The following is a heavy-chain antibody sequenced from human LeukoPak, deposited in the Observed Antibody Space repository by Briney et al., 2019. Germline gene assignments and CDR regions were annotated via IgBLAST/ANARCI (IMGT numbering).Heavy chain of an antibody. CDR2: TSHSGTT. CDR3: ARVGRGKEDQGTGTYFYS. V-gene: IGHV4-59*08. D-gene: IGHD1-26*01. CDR1: GDSPSRYH. J-gene: IGHJ4*02. Sequence: PSETLSLTCVVSGDSPSRYHWSWIRQPPGKGLEWIGHTSHSGTTNKNSSLKSRVTITLDTSKKQFSLNLTSVTAADTAVYYCARVGRGKEDQGTGTYFYSWGQGILVTVSS.